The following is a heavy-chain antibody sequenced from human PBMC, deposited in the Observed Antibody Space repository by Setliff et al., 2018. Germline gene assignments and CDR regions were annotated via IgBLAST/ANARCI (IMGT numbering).Heavy chain of an antibody. Sequence: PGESLTLSCQASGYDFSKYWIGWVRQMPGEGLDWMGIIFPSDSDTRYGPSFQGQVTISAAKSITTVYLQINSLKALDTAIYYCTRHEDRNKCTSSSCYRENDAFDVWGQGAMVTVS. CDR1: GYDFSKYW. J-gene: IGHJ3*01. CDR2: IFPSDSDT. V-gene: IGHV5-51*01. CDR3: TRHEDRNKCTSSSCYRENDAFDV. D-gene: IGHD2-2*01.